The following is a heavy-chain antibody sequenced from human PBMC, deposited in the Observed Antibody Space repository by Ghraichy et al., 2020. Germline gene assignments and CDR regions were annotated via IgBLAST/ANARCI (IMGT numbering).Heavy chain of an antibody. Sequence: SQTLSLTCAVYGGSFSGYYWSWIRQPPGKGLEWIGEINHSGSTNYNPSLKSRVTISVDTSKNQFSLKLSSVTAADTVWYYWARGHRRADIVVVPAAKGFDYWGQGTLVTVSS. V-gene: IGHV4-34*01. CDR1: GGSFSGYY. J-gene: IGHJ4*02. CDR3: ARGHRRADIVVVPAAKGFDY. D-gene: IGHD2-2*01. CDR2: INHSGST.